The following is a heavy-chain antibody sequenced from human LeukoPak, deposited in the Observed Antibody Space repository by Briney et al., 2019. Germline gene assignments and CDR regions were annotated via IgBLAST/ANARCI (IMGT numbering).Heavy chain of an antibody. V-gene: IGHV4-59*01. CDR2: IYYTGST. CDR3: AREELERNAFNI. J-gene: IGHJ3*02. D-gene: IGHD1-1*01. Sequence: SETLSLTCSVSGASISSYYWSWIRQPPGKGLEWIGYIYYTGSTNYNPSLKSRVTMSLDTSKNHFSLKLSSVTAADTAVYYCAREELERNAFNIWGQGTMVTVAS. CDR1: GASISSYY.